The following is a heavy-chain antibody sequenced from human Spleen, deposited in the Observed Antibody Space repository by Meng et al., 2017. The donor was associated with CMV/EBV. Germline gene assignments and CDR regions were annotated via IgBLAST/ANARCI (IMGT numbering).Heavy chain of an antibody. Sequence: CAASGFRFSNYDMHWVRQAPGKGLEWVAFIRFDGSNQYYADSVKGRFTISRDNAKNTLYLQMNSLRADDTAVYYCARDSDAVGGTIDYWGQGTLVTVSS. CDR1: GFRFSNYD. D-gene: IGHD1-26*01. CDR2: IRFDGSNQ. V-gene: IGHV3-30*02. J-gene: IGHJ4*02. CDR3: ARDSDAVGGTIDY.